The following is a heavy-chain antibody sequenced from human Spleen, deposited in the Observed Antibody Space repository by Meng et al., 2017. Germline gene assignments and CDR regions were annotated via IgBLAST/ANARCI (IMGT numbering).Heavy chain of an antibody. D-gene: IGHD3-3*01. CDR3: ARESTIFGVITYYYYNLGV. V-gene: IGHV3-23*01. Sequence: GESLKISCAASGLTFSRYGMSWVRQAPGKGLEWVSGMTGSGGSTYYADSVKGRFTISRDNSKNTVYLQMNNLRAEDTAVYYCARESTIFGVITYYYYNLGVWGQGTTVTVSS. CDR1: GLTFSRYG. J-gene: IGHJ6*02. CDR2: MTGSGGST.